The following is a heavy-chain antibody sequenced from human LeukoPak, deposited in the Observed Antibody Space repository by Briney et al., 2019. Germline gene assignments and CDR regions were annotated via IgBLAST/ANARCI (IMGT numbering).Heavy chain of an antibody. Sequence: GASVKVSCKASGYTFTNYDINWVRQATGQGLEWMGWTNPNGGNTGYAQKFQGRVTITRNTSISTAYMELSSLRSEDTAVYYCAKAHDSSGYWGSDAFDIWGHGTMVTVSS. CDR3: AKAHDSSGYWGSDAFDI. D-gene: IGHD3-22*01. CDR1: GYTFTNYD. J-gene: IGHJ3*02. V-gene: IGHV1-8*01. CDR2: TNPNGGNT.